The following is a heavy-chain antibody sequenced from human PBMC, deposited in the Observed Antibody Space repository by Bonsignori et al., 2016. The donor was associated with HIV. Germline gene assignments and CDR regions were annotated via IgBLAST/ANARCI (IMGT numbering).Heavy chain of an antibody. J-gene: IGHJ4*02. CDR2: IYPGDSDT. V-gene: IGHV5-51*01. Sequence: VRQMPGKGLEWMGIIYPGDSDTRYNPSFQGQVTISADKSISTAYLQWSSLKASDTAMYYCARYYYDTNGNLDYWGQGTLVTVSS. D-gene: IGHD3-22*01. CDR3: ARYYYDTNGNLDY.